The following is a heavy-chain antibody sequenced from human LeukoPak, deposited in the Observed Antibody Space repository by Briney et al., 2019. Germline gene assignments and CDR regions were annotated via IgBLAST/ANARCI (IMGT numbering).Heavy chain of an antibody. CDR1: GFTFDDYG. CDR3: ARGHITMIVVVTLDAFDI. D-gene: IGHD3-22*01. V-gene: IGHV3-20*04. CDR2: INWNGGST. Sequence: RPGGSLRLSCAASGFTFDDYGMSWVRQAPGKGLEWVSGINWNGGSTGYADSVKGRFTISRDHAKISLYLQMNSLRAEDTALYYCARGHITMIVVVTLDAFDIWGQGTMVTVSS. J-gene: IGHJ3*02.